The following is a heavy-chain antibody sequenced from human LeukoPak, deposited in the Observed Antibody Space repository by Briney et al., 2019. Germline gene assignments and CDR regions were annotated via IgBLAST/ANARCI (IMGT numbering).Heavy chain of an antibody. D-gene: IGHD3-22*01. J-gene: IGHJ4*02. CDR1: GYTFTAYY. Sequence: ASLKVSCKASGYTFTAYYMHWVRQAPGQGLEGMGWINPNSGGTNYEQKFQGRVTMTRDTSISTAYMELSRLRSDDTAVYYCARDRGYYDSSGYFNFDYWGQGTLVTVSS. CDR3: ARDRGYYDSSGYFNFDY. V-gene: IGHV1-2*02. CDR2: INPNSGGT.